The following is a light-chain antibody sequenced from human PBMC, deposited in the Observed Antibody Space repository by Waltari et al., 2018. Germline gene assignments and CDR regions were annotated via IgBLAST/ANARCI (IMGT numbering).Light chain of an antibody. CDR3: SSYTDNTVL. V-gene: IGLV2-18*02. J-gene: IGLJ2*01. CDR1: KSDIGGWDR. CDR2: DVN. Sequence: QSALTQPPSVSGSPGQSVTISCPATKSDIGGWDRVSWYQQAPGSAPKPILFDVNNRPSGVPDRFSGSKSGNPASLTISGLQTEDEADYYCSSYTDNTVLFGGGTKLTVL.